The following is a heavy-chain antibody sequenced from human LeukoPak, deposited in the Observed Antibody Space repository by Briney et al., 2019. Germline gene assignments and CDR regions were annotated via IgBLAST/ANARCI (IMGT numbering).Heavy chain of an antibody. CDR1: GYTFTSYG. D-gene: IGHD3-9*01. J-gene: IGHJ4*02. V-gene: IGHV1-18*01. CDR2: ISAYNGNT. CDR3: ARDLSEIRYFDWLLHRGFDY. Sequence: ASVKVSCKASGYTFTSYGISWVRQAPGQGLEWMGWISAYNGNTNYAQKLQGRVTMTTDTSTSTAYMELRSLRSDDTAVYYCARDLSEIRYFDWLLHRGFDYWGQGTLVTVSS.